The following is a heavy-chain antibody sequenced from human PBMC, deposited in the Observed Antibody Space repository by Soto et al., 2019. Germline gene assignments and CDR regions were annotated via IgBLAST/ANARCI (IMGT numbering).Heavy chain of an antibody. Sequence: EVQLLESGGGLVQPGGSLRLSCAASGFTFSSYDMSWVRQAPGKGLEWVSAISGSGGSTYYADSVKGRFTISRDNSNNTLYLQMNSLRAEDTAVYYCAKASAPIAVAGHFDYWGQGTLVTVSS. J-gene: IGHJ4*02. CDR1: GFTFSSYD. V-gene: IGHV3-23*01. CDR3: AKASAPIAVAGHFDY. D-gene: IGHD6-13*01. CDR2: ISGSGGST.